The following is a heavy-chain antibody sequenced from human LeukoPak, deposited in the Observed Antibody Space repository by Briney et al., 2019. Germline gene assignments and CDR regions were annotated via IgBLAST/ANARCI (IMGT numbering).Heavy chain of an antibody. CDR3: ATIAPGDLFDS. D-gene: IGHD7-27*01. CDR1: GSTLTEFS. CDR2: FVPEDDET. J-gene: IGHJ4*02. V-gene: IGHV1-24*01. Sequence: ASVGVSCKVSGSTLTEFSIHWVRQAPGKGLEWMGGFVPEDDETIYAQSFQGRVTMTEDTSTDTAYMELSSLRSEDTAMYYCATIAPGDLFDSWGQGTLVTVSS.